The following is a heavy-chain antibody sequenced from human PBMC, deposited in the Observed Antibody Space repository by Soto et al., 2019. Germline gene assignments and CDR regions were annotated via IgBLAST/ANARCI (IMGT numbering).Heavy chain of an antibody. CDR1: GFTFSSYG. CDR3: AKDPVWYSSILPTYYYGMDV. J-gene: IGHJ6*02. CDR2: ISYDGSNK. Sequence: PGGSLRLSCAASGFTFSSYGMHWVRQAPGKGLEWVAVISYDGSNKYYADSVKGRFTISRDNSKNTLYLQMNSLRAEDTAVYYCAKDPVWYSSILPTYYYGMDVWGQGTTVTVSS. V-gene: IGHV3-30*18. D-gene: IGHD6-13*01.